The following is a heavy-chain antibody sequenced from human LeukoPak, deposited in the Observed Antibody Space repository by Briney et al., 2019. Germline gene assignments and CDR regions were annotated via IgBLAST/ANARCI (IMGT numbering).Heavy chain of an antibody. CDR3: ARRRYSGSYYYMDV. CDR1: GFTFSDYY. J-gene: IGHJ6*03. V-gene: IGHV3-11*04. D-gene: IGHD1-26*01. CDR2: ISSSGSTI. Sequence: TAGGSLRLSCAASGFTFSDYYMSWIRQAPGKGLEWVSYISSSGSTIYYADSVKGRFTISRDNAKNSLYLQMNSLRAEDTAVYYCARRRYSGSYYYMDVWGKGTTVTISS.